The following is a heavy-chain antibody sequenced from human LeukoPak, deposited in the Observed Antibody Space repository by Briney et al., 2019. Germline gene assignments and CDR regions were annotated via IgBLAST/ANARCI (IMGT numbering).Heavy chain of an antibody. CDR2: IKQDGSEK. D-gene: IGHD1-26*01. CDR3: AREVGANTPFYYYYYYMDV. Sequence: GGSLRLSCAASGFTFSSYWMSWVRQAPGKGLEWVANIKQDGSEKYYVDSVKGRFTISRDNAKSSLYLQMNSLRAEDTAVYYCAREVGANTPFYYYYYYMDVWGKGTTVTVSS. V-gene: IGHV3-7*01. J-gene: IGHJ6*03. CDR1: GFTFSSYW.